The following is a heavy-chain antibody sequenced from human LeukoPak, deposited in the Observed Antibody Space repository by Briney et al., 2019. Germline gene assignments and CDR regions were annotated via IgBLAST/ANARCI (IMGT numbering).Heavy chain of an antibody. Sequence: GGSLGLSCAASGFTVSSNYMSWVRQAPGKGLEWVSIIYGDGTTYYADSVKGRFTISRDNSKNTLYLQMNNLRAEDTAVYYCARGLGYTHGFGYWGQGTLVTVSS. CDR1: GFTVSSNY. J-gene: IGHJ4*02. CDR2: IYGDGTT. V-gene: IGHV3-53*01. D-gene: IGHD2-8*01. CDR3: ARGLGYTHGFGY.